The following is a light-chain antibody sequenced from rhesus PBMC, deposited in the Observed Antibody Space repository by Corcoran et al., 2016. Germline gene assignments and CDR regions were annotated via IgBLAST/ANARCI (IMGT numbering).Light chain of an antibody. Sequence: DIQMTQSPSSLSASVGDRVTITCRASENVNNYLNWYQQKPGKAQKLLIYKASTLQSGVPARFSGSVSGTDYTFTISSLQSEDVATYYCQHNYGTPYSFGQGTKVEIK. CDR3: QHNYGTPYS. CDR2: KAS. J-gene: IGKJ2*01. CDR1: ENVNNY. V-gene: IGKV1-74*01.